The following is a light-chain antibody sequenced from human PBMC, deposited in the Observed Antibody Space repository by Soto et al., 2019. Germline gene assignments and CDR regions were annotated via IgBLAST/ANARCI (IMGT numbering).Light chain of an antibody. CDR2: ASS. CDR3: QQVDSYPRT. Sequence: IQLTQSPSSLSAAGGEGVSVTCRASQGISTYLFCYQQKSVKAPTVLIYASSTLQTGVPSRFSGSGSGTDFSLTISSLHPEDVATYYCQQVDSYPRTFGQGTKVDIK. CDR1: QGISTY. V-gene: IGKV1-9*01. J-gene: IGKJ1*01.